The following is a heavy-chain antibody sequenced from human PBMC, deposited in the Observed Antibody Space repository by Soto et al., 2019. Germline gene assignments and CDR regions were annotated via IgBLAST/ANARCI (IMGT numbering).Heavy chain of an antibody. J-gene: IGHJ4*02. V-gene: IGHV3-48*02. D-gene: IGHD6-19*01. CDR2: ITSDTNTI. Sequence: EVQLVESGGGLVQPGGSLRLTCAASGFPFSIYSMNWVRQAPGKGLEWSSYITSDTNTIKYADSVKGRFTIDRDNAKNLVYLQRNRLRDEDTAVYFCARSVEGHFDYLGQGTVVTVSS. CDR3: ARSVEGHFDY. CDR1: GFPFSIYS.